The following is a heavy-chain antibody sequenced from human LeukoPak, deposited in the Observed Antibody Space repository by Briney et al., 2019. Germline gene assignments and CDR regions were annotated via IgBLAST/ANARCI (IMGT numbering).Heavy chain of an antibody. CDR2: IIPIFGTA. D-gene: IGHD6-19*01. CDR3: AKDGRPQWLAPPSLGGMDV. CDR1: GGTFSSYA. V-gene: IGHV1-69*13. Sequence: ASVKVSCKASGGTFSSYAISWVRQAPGQGLEWMGGIIPIFGTANYAQKFQGRVTITADESTSTAYMELSSLRSEDTALYYCAKDGRPQWLAPPSLGGMDVWGQGTTVTVSS. J-gene: IGHJ6*02.